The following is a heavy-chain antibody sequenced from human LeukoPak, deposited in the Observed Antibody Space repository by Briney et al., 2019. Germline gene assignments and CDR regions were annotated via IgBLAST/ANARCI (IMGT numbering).Heavy chain of an antibody. J-gene: IGHJ4*02. Sequence: SETLSLTCAVYGGSFSGYYWSWIRQPPGKGLEWIGEINHSGSTNYNPSLKSRVTISVDTSKNQFPLKLSPVTAADTAVYYCARAPYSSGWADYWGQGTLVTVSS. CDR3: ARAPYSSGWADY. V-gene: IGHV4-34*01. D-gene: IGHD6-19*01. CDR2: INHSGST. CDR1: GGSFSGYY.